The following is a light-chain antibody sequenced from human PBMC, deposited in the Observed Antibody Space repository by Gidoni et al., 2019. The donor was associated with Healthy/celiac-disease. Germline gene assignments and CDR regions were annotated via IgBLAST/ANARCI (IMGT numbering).Light chain of an antibody. CDR2: DAS. V-gene: IGKV1-33*01. Sequence: DIQMTQSPSSLSASVGDRVTITCQASQDISNYLNGYQQKPGKAPKLLIYDASNLETGVPSRFSGSGSGTDFTFTISSLQPEDIATYYCQQYDNLFTFGGGTKVEIK. CDR3: QQYDNLFT. CDR1: QDISNY. J-gene: IGKJ4*01.